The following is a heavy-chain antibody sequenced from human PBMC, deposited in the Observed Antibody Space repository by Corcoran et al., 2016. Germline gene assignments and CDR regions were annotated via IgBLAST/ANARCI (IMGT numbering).Heavy chain of an antibody. J-gene: IGHJ4*02. D-gene: IGHD2-15*01. CDR1: GFTFSSYG. CDR2: ISYDGSNK. Sequence: QVQLVESGGGVVQPGRSLRLSCAASGFTFSSYGMHWVRQAPGKGLEWVAVISYDGSNKYYADSVKGRFTISRDNSKNTLYLQMNSLRAEDTAVYYCAKDSGYCSGGSCYALGYWGQGTLVTVSS. V-gene: IGHV3-30*18. CDR3: AKDSGYCSGGSCYALGY.